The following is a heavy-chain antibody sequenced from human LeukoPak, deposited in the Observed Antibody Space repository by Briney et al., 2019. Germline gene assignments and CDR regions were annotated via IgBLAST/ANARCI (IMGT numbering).Heavy chain of an antibody. V-gene: IGHV3-21*01. CDR3: AREIFWSGYFSNLHFDF. J-gene: IGHJ4*02. CDR2: ISSSSSYI. D-gene: IGHD3-3*01. CDR1: GFTFSSYA. Sequence: PGRSLRLSCAASGFTFSSYAMHWVRQAPGKGLEWVSSISSSSSYIYYADSVKGRFTISRDNAKNSLYLQMNSLRAEDTAVYYCAREIFWSGYFSNLHFDFWGRGTLVTVSS.